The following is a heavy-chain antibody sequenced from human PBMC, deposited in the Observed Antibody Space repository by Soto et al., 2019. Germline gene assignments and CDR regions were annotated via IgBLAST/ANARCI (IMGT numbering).Heavy chain of an antibody. V-gene: IGHV3-21*01. CDR3: ARDFSMVVVAPGY. CDR1: GFTFSSYS. J-gene: IGHJ4*02. CDR2: ISSSSSYI. D-gene: IGHD3-22*01. Sequence: GGSLRLSCAASGFTFSSYSMNWVRQAPGKGLEWVSSISSSSSYIYYADSVKGRFTISRDNAKNSLYLQMNSLRAEDTAVYYCARDFSMVVVAPGYWGQGTLVTRLL.